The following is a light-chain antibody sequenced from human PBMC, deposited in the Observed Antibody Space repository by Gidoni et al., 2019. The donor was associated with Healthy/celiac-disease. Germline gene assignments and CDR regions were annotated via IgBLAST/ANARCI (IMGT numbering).Light chain of an antibody. Sequence: EIVLTPSPATLSLSPGERATLSSRASQRVSSYLAWYQQKPGQAPRLLIYDASNRATGIPARFSGSGSGTDFTLTISSLEPEDFAVYYCQQRSNWQFTFGPGTKVDIK. CDR2: DAS. CDR3: QQRSNWQFT. J-gene: IGKJ3*01. CDR1: QRVSSY. V-gene: IGKV3-11*01.